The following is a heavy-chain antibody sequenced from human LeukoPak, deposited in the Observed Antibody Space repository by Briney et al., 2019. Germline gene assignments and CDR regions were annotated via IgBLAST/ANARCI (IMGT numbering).Heavy chain of an antibody. CDR1: GFTFSSYD. J-gene: IGHJ3*02. D-gene: IGHD3-10*01. CDR2: IGTAGDT. Sequence: GALRLSCAASGFTFSSYDMHWVRQATGKGLEWVSAIGTAGDTYYPGSVKGRFTISRENAKNSLYLQMNSLRAGDTAVYYCARGSGSFDAFDIWGQGTMVTVSS. V-gene: IGHV3-13*01. CDR3: ARGSGSFDAFDI.